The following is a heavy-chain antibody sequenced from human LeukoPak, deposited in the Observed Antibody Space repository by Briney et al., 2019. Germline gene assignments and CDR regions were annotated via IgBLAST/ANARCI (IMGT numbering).Heavy chain of an antibody. D-gene: IGHD3-22*01. CDR3: ARRVGYYYDSSGYYYFDY. V-gene: IGHV5-51*01. J-gene: IGHJ4*02. CDR1: GYSFTSYW. CDR2: IYPGDSDT. Sequence: GESLKISCKGSGYSFTSYWIGGVRQMPGKGLEWMGIIYPGDSDTRYSPSFQGQVTISADKSISTAYLQWSSLKASDTAMYYCARRVGYYYDSSGYYYFDYWGQGTLVTVSS.